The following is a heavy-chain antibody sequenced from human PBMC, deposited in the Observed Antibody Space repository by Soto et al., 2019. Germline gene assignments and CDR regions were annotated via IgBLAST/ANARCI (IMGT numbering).Heavy chain of an antibody. J-gene: IGHJ5*02. CDR1: GFTFSSYS. V-gene: IGHV3-21*01. CDR2: ISSSSSYI. Sequence: GGSLRLSXAASGFTFSSYSMNWVRQAPGKGLEWVSSISSSSSYIYYADSVKGRFTISRDNAKNSLYLQMNSLRAEDTAVYYCARDRAVVVPAASSPWFDPWGQGTLVTVSS. CDR3: ARDRAVVVPAASSPWFDP. D-gene: IGHD2-2*01.